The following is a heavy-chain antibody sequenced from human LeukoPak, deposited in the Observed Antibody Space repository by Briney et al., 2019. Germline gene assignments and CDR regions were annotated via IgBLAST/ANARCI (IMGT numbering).Heavy chain of an antibody. CDR3: ARDLLGPTDYGSGSYYIYD. V-gene: IGHV3-30*04. CDR1: QFPFSHFA. J-gene: IGHJ4*02. D-gene: IGHD3-10*01. CDR2: ISYDGSNK. Sequence: GGSLRLSCEVSQFPFSHFAMHWVRQAPGKGLEWVAVISYDGSNKYYADSVKGRFTISRDNSKNTLYLQMNSLRAEDTAVYYCARDLLGPTDYGSGSYYIYDWGQGTLVTVSS.